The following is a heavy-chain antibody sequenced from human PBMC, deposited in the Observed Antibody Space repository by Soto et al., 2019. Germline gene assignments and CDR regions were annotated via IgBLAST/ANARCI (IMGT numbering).Heavy chain of an antibody. Sequence: EVQLVEAGGGLVQPGGSLRLSCAASGFTFSSYWMHWVRQAPGKGLVWVSRINSDGSSTSYADSVKGRFTISRDNAKNTLYLQMNSRRAEDTAVYYCATGGTGNWFDPWGQGTLVTVSS. J-gene: IGHJ5*02. CDR1: GFTFSSYW. CDR2: INSDGSST. V-gene: IGHV3-74*01. CDR3: ATGGTGNWFDP. D-gene: IGHD1-1*01.